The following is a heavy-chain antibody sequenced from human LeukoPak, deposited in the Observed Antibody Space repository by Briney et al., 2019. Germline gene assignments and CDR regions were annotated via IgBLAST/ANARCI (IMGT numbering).Heavy chain of an antibody. Sequence: GGSLRLSCAASVFTFSSYSMNWVRQAPGKGLEWVSSISSSSSYIYYADSVKGRFTISRDNAKNSLYLQMNSLRAEDTAVYYCAREKLELSFDYWGQGTLVTVSS. CDR2: ISSSSSYI. J-gene: IGHJ4*02. D-gene: IGHD1-7*01. CDR1: VFTFSSYS. CDR3: AREKLELSFDY. V-gene: IGHV3-21*01.